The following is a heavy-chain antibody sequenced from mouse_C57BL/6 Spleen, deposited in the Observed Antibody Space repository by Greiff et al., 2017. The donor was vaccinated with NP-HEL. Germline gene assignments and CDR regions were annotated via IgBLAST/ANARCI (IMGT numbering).Heavy chain of an antibody. D-gene: IGHD1-1*01. CDR1: GYTFTSYW. CDR2: INPSNGGT. CDR3: ATSALYYYSSYWYFDA. V-gene: IGHV1-53*01. J-gene: IGHJ1*03. Sequence: QVQLQQPGTELVKPGASVKLSCKASGYTFTSYWMHWVKQRPGQGLEWIGNINPSNGGTNYNENFKSKATLTVDKSSSTAYMQLSSLTSEDSAVYSCATSALYYYSSYWYFDAWGTGTTVTVSS.